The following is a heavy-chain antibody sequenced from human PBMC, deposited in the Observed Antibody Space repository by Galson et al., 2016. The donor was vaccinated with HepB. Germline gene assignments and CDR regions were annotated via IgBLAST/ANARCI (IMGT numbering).Heavy chain of an antibody. CDR3: ARARMVRGVAWFDP. V-gene: IGHV5-51*01. CDR1: GYSFTDSW. D-gene: IGHD3-10*01. CDR2: IYPGDSDT. J-gene: IGHJ5*02. Sequence: QSGAEVKKPGESLKISCEASGYSFTDSWIGWVRQTPGRGLEWMGIIYPGDSDTRYSPSFHGPVPISADKSISTAYLHWSSLKASDTAMYFCARARMVRGVAWFDPWGQGTLVTVSS.